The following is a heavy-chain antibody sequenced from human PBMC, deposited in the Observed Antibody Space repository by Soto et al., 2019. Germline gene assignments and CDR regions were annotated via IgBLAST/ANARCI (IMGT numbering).Heavy chain of an antibody. Sequence: PGESLKLSCKGSGYSFTSYWIGWVRQMPGKGLEWMGIIYPGDSDTRYSPSFQGQVTISADKSISTAYLQWSSLKASDTAMYYCARPAYYYGSGSLGVPVTDYWGQGTLVTVSS. V-gene: IGHV5-51*01. J-gene: IGHJ4*02. CDR1: GYSFTSYW. D-gene: IGHD3-10*01. CDR2: IYPGDSDT. CDR3: ARPAYYYGSGSLGVPVTDY.